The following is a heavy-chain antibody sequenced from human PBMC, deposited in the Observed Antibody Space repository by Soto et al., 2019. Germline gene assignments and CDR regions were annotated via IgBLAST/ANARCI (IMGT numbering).Heavy chain of an antibody. Sequence: EVQLVESGGGLVQPGGSLRLSCAASGFTFSSYAMHWVRQAPGKGLEYVSAISSNGGSTYYANSLKGRFTISRDNSKNALYLQMGSLRAEDMAVYYCARAKKGSGSSSSWTFDYWGQGTLVTVSS. CDR3: ARAKKGSGSSSSWTFDY. V-gene: IGHV3-64*01. CDR1: GFTFSSYA. D-gene: IGHD2-2*01. J-gene: IGHJ4*02. CDR2: ISSNGGST.